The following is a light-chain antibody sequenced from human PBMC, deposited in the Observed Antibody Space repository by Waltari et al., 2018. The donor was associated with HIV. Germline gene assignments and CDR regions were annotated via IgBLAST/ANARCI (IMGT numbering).Light chain of an antibody. V-gene: IGLV2-23*02. CDR2: EVS. J-gene: IGLJ3*02. CDR3: CSYAGSNTWV. CDR1: SSDVGSFNL. Sequence: QSALTQPASVSGSPGQSITISCTGTSSDVGSFNLVSWYQQHPGKAPKRMIYEVSKRPSVVSNRFSGSKSGNTASLTIAGLQAEDEADYYCCSYAGSNTWVFGGGTKLTVL.